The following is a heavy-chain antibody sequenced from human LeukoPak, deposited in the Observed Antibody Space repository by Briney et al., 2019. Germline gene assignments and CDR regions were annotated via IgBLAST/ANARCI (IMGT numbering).Heavy chain of an antibody. D-gene: IGHD3-10*02. CDR3: AALGITMIGGV. V-gene: IGHV3-7*01. CDR1: GFTFSDYW. J-gene: IGHJ6*04. Sequence: GGSLRLSCAASGFTFSDYWMSWVRQSPGKGLEWVANIKHDGTEKYYVDSVKGRFTISTDNAKDSLYLQMHSLRAEDTAVYYCAALGITMIGGVWGKGTTVTISS. CDR2: IKHDGTEK.